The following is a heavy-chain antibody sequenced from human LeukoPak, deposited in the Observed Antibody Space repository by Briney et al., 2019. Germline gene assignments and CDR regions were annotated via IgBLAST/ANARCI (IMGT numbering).Heavy chain of an antibody. CDR3: ARHSRGFGVPGWFDP. J-gene: IGHJ5*02. V-gene: IGHV4-34*01. CDR1: GGSFSGYY. Sequence: KTSETLSLTCAVYGGSFSGYYWSWIRQPPGKGLEWIGSIYYSGSTYYNPSLKSRVTISVDTSKNQFSLKLSSVTAADTAVYYCARHSRGFGVPGWFDPWGQGTLVTVSS. D-gene: IGHD3-10*01. CDR2: IYYSGST.